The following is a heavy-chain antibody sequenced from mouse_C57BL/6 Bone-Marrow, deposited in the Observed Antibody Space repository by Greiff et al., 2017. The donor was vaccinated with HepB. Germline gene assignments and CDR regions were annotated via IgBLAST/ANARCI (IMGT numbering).Heavy chain of an antibody. J-gene: IGHJ4*01. D-gene: IGHD2-1*01. Sequence: EVKLQQSGPELVKPGASVKISCKASGYTFTDYYMNWVKQSHGKSLEWIGDINPNNGGTSYNQKFKGKATLTVDKSSSTAYMELRSLTSEDSAVYYCARYPLYYRYAMDYWGQGTSVTVSS. CDR1: GYTFTDYY. CDR2: INPNNGGT. CDR3: ARYPLYYRYAMDY. V-gene: IGHV1-26*01.